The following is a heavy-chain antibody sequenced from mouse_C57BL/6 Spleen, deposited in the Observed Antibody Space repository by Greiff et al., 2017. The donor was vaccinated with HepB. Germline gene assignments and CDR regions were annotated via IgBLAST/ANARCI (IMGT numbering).Heavy chain of an antibody. CDR2: INPSSGYT. Sequence: VQGVESGAELARPGASVKMSCKASGYTFTSYTMHWVKQRPGQGLEWIGYINPSSGYTKYNQKFKDKATLTADKSSSTAYMQLSSLTSEDSAVYYCARYSNCLDYWGQGTTLTVSS. D-gene: IGHD2-5*01. J-gene: IGHJ2*01. CDR1: GYTFTSYT. V-gene: IGHV1-4*01. CDR3: ARYSNCLDY.